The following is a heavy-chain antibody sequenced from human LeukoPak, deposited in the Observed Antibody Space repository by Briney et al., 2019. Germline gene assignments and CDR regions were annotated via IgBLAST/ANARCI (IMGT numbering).Heavy chain of an antibody. CDR2: IYHSGST. D-gene: IGHD5-18*01. CDR1: GGSISSYY. V-gene: IGHV4-38-2*02. CDR3: ARVQIENPDTAMVGYYFDY. J-gene: IGHJ4*02. Sequence: SETLSLTCTVSGGSISSYYWGWIRQPPGKGLEWIGSIYHSGSTYYNPSLKSRVTISVDTSKNQFSLKLSSVTAADTAVYYCARVQIENPDTAMVGYYFDYWGQGTLVTVSS.